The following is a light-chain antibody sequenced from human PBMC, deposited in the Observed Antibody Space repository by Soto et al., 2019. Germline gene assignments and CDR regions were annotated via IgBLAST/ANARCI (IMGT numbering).Light chain of an antibody. CDR3: QSYDSSLSGSRV. CDR2: ANT. CDR1: SSNIGAGHD. J-gene: IGLJ3*02. Sequence: QAVLTQPPSVSGAPGQRVTISGTGSSSNIGAGHDVHWYQQLPGTAPKLVIYANTNRPSGVPDRFSGSKSGTSASLAITGLQTEDEADYYCQSYDSSLSGSRVFGGGTQLTVL. V-gene: IGLV1-40*01.